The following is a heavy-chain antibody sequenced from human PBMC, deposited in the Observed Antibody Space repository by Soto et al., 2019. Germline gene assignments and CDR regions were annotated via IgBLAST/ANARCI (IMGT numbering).Heavy chain of an antibody. CDR2: IYYSGST. V-gene: IGHV4-31*03. CDR3: ARSQGGQVLEWLPDYYYYYGMDV. D-gene: IGHD3-3*01. J-gene: IGHJ6*02. CDR1: GGSISSGGYY. Sequence: NPSETLSLTCTVSGGSISSGGYYWSWIRQHPGKGLEWIGYIYYSGSTYYNPSLKSRVTISVDTSKNQFSLKLSSVTAADTAVYYCARSQGGQVLEWLPDYYYYYGMDVWGQGTTVTVSS.